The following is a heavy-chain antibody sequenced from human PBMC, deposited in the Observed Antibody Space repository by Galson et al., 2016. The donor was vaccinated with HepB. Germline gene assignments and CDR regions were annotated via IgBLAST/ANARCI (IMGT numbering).Heavy chain of an antibody. J-gene: IGHJ4*02. CDR1: GFTFSDCN. CDR3: ARGGSRPIDY. CDR2: ISRTGNKT. Sequence: SLRLSCATSGFTFSDCNFHWVRQAPGKGLEWVAIISRTGNKTYYGDSVKGRFTISRDNAKNTLYLQMNSLRAEDTAVYYCARGGSRPIDYWRQGTLVTVRS. V-gene: IGHV3-30-3*01. D-gene: IGHD1-26*01.